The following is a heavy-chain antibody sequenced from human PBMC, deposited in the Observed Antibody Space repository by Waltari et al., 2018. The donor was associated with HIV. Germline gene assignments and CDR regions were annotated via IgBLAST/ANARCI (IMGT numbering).Heavy chain of an antibody. CDR3: AKELLLFPDCFDI. CDR1: GFTFSTYA. CDR2: YIELDA. Sequence: EMQLLQSGGGLVQPGGSLRLSCVASGFTFSTYALTWVRKAPGRGLEGISRLYIELDAYYADSVKGRFIISRDDSKNTLYLQLNNLTSDDTAIYYCAKELLLFPDCFDIWGQGALVTVSS. V-gene: IGHV3-23*01. J-gene: IGHJ4*02. D-gene: IGHD2-15*01.